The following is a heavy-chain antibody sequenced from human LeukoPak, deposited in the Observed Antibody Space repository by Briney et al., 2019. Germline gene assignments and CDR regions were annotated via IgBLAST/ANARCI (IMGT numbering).Heavy chain of an antibody. CDR3: VKDETGSSWYN. V-gene: IGHV3-23*01. Sequence: GGSLRLSCAASGFTLSSYYMSWVRQAPGKALEWVSSIGGSGRSTHYADSVKGRFTISRDNSKNTLYLLMNSLRAEDTAVYYCVKDETGSSWYNWGQGTLVTVSS. D-gene: IGHD6-13*01. J-gene: IGHJ4*02. CDR2: IGGSGRST. CDR1: GFTLSSYY.